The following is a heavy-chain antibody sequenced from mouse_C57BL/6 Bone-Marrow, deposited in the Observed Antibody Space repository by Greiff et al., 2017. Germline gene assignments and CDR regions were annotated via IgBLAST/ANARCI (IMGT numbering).Heavy chain of an antibody. CDR3: ARRGTCWYFDV. CDR1: GFTFSSYG. D-gene: IGHD3-3*01. Sequence: EVQLVESGGDLVKPGGSLKLSCAASGFTFSSYGMSWVRQTPDKRLEWVATISSGGSYTYYPDSVKGRFTISRDNAKNTLYLQMSSLKSEDTAMYYCARRGTCWYFDVWGTGTTVTVSS. CDR2: ISSGGSYT. J-gene: IGHJ1*03. V-gene: IGHV5-6*01.